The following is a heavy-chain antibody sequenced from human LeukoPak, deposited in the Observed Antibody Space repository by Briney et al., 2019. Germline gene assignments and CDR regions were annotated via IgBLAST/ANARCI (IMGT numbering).Heavy chain of an antibody. V-gene: IGHV4-34*01. CDR3: ASLQRRGSYFRDY. J-gene: IGHJ4*02. Sequence: PSETLSLTCAVYGGSFSGYYWSWIRQPPGKGLEWIGEINHSGSTNYNPSLKSRVTISVDTSKNQFSLKLSSVTAADTAVYYCASLQRRGSYFRDYWGQGTLVTVSS. D-gene: IGHD1-26*01. CDR1: GGSFSGYY. CDR2: INHSGST.